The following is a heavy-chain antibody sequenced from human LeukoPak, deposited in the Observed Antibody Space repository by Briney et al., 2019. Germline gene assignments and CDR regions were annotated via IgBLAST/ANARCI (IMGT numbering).Heavy chain of an antibody. Sequence: SLRLSCAASGFTFDDYAMHWVRQAPGKGLEWVSGISWNSGSIGYADSVKGRFTISRDNAKNSLYLQMNSLRAEDTALYYCAKAGIAVAGTDVYFDYWGQGTLVTVSS. CDR3: AKAGIAVAGTDVYFDY. J-gene: IGHJ4*02. CDR1: GFTFDDYA. D-gene: IGHD6-19*01. V-gene: IGHV3-9*01. CDR2: ISWNSGSI.